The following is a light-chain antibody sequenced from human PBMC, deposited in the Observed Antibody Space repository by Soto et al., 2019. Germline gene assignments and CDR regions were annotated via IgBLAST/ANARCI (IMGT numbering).Light chain of an antibody. V-gene: IGLV2-14*01. CDR1: SSDVGGYNY. CDR3: NSYTSSSTRV. J-gene: IGLJ2*01. Sequence: QSALTQPASVSGSPGQSITISCTGTSSDVGGYNYVSWYQQHPGKGPKLLIYEVNNRPSGVSNRFSGSKSGNTASLTISGLQAEDEADYYCNSYTSSSTRVFGGGTKLTFL. CDR2: EVN.